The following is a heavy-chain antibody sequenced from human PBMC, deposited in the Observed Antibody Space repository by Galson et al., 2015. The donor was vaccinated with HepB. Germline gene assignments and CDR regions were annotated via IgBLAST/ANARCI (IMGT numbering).Heavy chain of an antibody. CDR1: GFTFSNYA. D-gene: IGHD4-11*01. CDR2: ISYDGSNK. Sequence: SLRLSCAASGFTFSNYAMHWVRQAPGKGLEWVAVISYDGSNKYYADSVKGRFTISRDNSKNTLYLQMNSLRAEDTAVYYCVKDFGDYSWFFDLWGRGTLVTVSS. V-gene: IGHV3-30-3*02. CDR3: VKDFGDYSWFFDL. J-gene: IGHJ2*01.